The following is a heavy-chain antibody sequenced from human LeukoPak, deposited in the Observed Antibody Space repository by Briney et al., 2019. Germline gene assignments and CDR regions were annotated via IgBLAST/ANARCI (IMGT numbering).Heavy chain of an antibody. J-gene: IGHJ5*02. CDR3: ARDCSSSSCYDGVDP. D-gene: IGHD2-2*01. V-gene: IGHV1-18*01. CDR1: GYTFTSYG. Sequence: GASVKVSCKASGYTFTSYGISWVRQAPGQGLEWMGWISAYNGNTNYAQKLQGRVTMTTDTSTSTAYMELGSLRSDDTAVYYCARDCSSSSCYDGVDPWGQGTLVTVSS. CDR2: ISAYNGNT.